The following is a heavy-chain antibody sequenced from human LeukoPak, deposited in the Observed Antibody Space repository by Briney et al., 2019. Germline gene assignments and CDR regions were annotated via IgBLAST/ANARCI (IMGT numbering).Heavy chain of an antibody. Sequence: ASVKVSCKASGYTFTSYGISWVRQAPGQGLEWMGWISAYNGNTNYAQKLQGRATMTTDTSTSTAYMELRSLRSDDTAVYYCARDRERPCSTSCYFYDSWGQGTLVTVSS. CDR2: ISAYNGNT. CDR1: GYTFTSYG. V-gene: IGHV1-18*01. CDR3: ARDRERPCSTSCYFYDS. D-gene: IGHD2-2*01. J-gene: IGHJ4*02.